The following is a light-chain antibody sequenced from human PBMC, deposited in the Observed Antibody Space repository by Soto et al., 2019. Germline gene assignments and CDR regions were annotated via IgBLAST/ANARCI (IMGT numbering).Light chain of an antibody. CDR1: TSNIGNNY. J-gene: IGLJ1*01. V-gene: IGLV1-51*02. Sequence: QSALTQPPSVSAAPGQKVTTSCSGSTSNIGNNYVSWYQLLPGTAPKLLIYETSKRHSGIPDRFSASKSGTSAPLDITGLQAGVESDYYCGTWDTSVSADVFGTGTKVPVL. CDR3: GTWDTSVSADV. CDR2: ETS.